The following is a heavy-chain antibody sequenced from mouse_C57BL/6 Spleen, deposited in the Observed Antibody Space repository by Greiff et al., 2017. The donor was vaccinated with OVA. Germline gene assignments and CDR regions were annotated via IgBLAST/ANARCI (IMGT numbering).Heavy chain of an antibody. CDR1: GFSLTSYA. D-gene: IGHD1-1*01. J-gene: IGHJ4*01. CDR3: ARNSYGSSYDYAMDY. CDR2: IWTGGGT. V-gene: IGHV2-9-1*01. Sequence: VQGVESGPGLVAPSQSLSITCTVSGFSLTSYAISWVRQPPGKGLEWLGVIWTGGGTNYNSALKSRLSISKDNSKSQVFLKMNSLQTDDTARYYCARNSYGSSYDYAMDYWGQGTSVTVSS.